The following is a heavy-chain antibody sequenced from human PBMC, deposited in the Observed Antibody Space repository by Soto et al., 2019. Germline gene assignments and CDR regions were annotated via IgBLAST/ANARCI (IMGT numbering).Heavy chain of an antibody. D-gene: IGHD6-13*01. Sequence: QVQHVQSGTEVKKPGASVKVYCKASGYTFTSYAIHWVRQAPGQRPEWMGWINAGNGNTKYSQKFQGRVTITRDTSSSTAYMEGSGLGFEDTAVYYCARGSEPAYSSWYVNGDYWGQGTLVTVSS. J-gene: IGHJ4*02. CDR3: ARGSEPAYSSWYVNGDY. CDR2: INAGNGNT. V-gene: IGHV1-3*01. CDR1: GYTFTSYA.